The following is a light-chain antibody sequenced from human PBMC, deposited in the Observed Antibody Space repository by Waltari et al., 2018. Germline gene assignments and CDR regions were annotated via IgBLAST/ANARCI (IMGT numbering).Light chain of an antibody. V-gene: IGKV4-1*01. CDR1: PSVLYSSNNKNY. J-gene: IGKJ2*01. CDR3: QQYYSTLYT. CDR2: WAS. Sequence: EIVMTQSPDSLTVSLGERATINCKSSPSVLYSSNNKNYLAWYQQKPGQPPKLLIYWASTRESGVPERFSGSGSGTDFTLTISSLQAEDVAIYYCQQYYSTLYTFGQGTKLEIK.